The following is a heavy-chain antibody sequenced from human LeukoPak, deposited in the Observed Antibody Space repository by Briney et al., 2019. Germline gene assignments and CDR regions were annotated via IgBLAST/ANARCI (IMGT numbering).Heavy chain of an antibody. CDR3: ARGGQGDTAMALYWYFDL. CDR2: IIPIFGTA. Sequence: SVKVSYKASGGTFSSYAISWVRQAPGQGLEWMGRIIPIFGTANYAQKFQGRVTITTDESTSTAYMELSSLRSEDTAVYYCARGGQGDTAMALYWYFDLWGRGTLVTVSS. J-gene: IGHJ2*01. D-gene: IGHD5-18*01. V-gene: IGHV1-69*05. CDR1: GGTFSSYA.